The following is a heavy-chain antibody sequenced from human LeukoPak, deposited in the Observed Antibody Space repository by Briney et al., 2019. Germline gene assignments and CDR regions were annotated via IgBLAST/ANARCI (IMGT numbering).Heavy chain of an antibody. CDR3: ARGGHIVVSTDSKYNWFDP. J-gene: IGHJ5*02. V-gene: IGHV1-69*13. CDR1: GGTFSSYA. Sequence: SVKVSCKASGGTFSSYAISWVRQAPGQGLEWMGGIIPIFGTANYAQKFQGRVTITADESTSTAYMELSSLRSEDTAVYYCARGGHIVVSTDSKYNWFDPWGQGTLVTVSS. CDR2: IIPIFGTA. D-gene: IGHD2-21*01.